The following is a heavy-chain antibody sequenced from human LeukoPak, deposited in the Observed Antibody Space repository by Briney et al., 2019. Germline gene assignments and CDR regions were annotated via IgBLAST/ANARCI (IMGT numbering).Heavy chain of an antibody. Sequence: SGTLSLTCTVSGYSISSGYYWGWIRQPPGKGLEWIGSIYHSGSTYYNPSLKSRVTISVDTSKNQFSLKLSSVTAADTAIYYCARHAGAYTYFDYWGHGTLVTVSS. J-gene: IGHJ4*01. V-gene: IGHV4-38-2*02. CDR3: ARHAGAYTYFDY. CDR1: GYSISSGYY. D-gene: IGHD4-11*01. CDR2: IYHSGST.